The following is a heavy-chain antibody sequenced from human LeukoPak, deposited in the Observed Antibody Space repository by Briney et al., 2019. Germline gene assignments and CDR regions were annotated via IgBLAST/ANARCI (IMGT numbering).Heavy chain of an antibody. CDR1: GGSISSYY. Sequence: SETLSLTCTVSGGSISSYYWSWIRQPPGKGLEWIGYIYYSGSTNYNPSLKSRVTISVDTSKNQFSLKLSSVTAADTAVYYCARECPGASSGWYCFDYWGQGTLVTVSS. D-gene: IGHD6-19*01. V-gene: IGHV4-59*01. CDR2: IYYSGST. J-gene: IGHJ4*02. CDR3: ARECPGASSGWYCFDY.